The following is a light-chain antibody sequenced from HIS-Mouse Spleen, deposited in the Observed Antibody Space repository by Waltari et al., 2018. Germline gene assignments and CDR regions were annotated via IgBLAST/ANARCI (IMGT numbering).Light chain of an antibody. CDR2: GAS. CDR3: QQYGSSPFT. J-gene: IGKJ3*01. CDR1: QSVSSSY. V-gene: IGKV3-20*01. Sequence: EIVLTQSPGTLSLSPGERATLSCRASQSVSSSYLAWYQQKPGQAPRPLIYGASRRATGIPDRFSGSGSGTDFTLTISRLEPEDFAVYYCQQYGSSPFTFGPGTKVDIK.